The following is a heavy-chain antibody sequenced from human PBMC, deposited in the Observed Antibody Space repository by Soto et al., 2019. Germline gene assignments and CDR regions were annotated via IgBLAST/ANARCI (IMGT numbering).Heavy chain of an antibody. CDR2: INSSGST. CDR3: ARGREGGGAS. D-gene: IGHD1-26*01. Sequence: QVQLQQWGAGLLKPSETLSLTCGVYGGSFSGNYWSWIRQPPGEGLEWIGEINSSGSTNYRPALKSRATISADTSKNQFSLKLSSVIAADTAVYYCARGREGGGASWGQGTLVTVSS. CDR1: GGSFSGNY. V-gene: IGHV4-34*01. J-gene: IGHJ5*02.